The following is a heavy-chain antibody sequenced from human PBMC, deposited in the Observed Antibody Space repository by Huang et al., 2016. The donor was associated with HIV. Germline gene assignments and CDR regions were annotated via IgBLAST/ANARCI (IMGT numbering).Heavy chain of an antibody. Sequence: QEQLVESGGGVVQPGGSLRLSCATSGFSFSHYGMHWVRQAPGEGLGWVAFIRVYGGHKHYADSANGRFTISRDNSKKMLFLEMNSLRGDDTAFYYCATDLGGYSFDYWGQGALVSVSS. J-gene: IGHJ4*02. CDR2: IRVYGGHK. V-gene: IGHV3-30*02. CDR1: GFSFSHYG. CDR3: ATDLGGYSFDY. D-gene: IGHD2-21*02.